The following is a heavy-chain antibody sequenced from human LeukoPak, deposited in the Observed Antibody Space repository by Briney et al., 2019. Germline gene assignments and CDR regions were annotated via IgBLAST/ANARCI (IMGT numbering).Heavy chain of an antibody. V-gene: IGHV3-23*01. Sequence: GGSLRLSCTASGSTFSNYAMSWVRQAPGKGLEWVSAISGSSGTTYYADFVKGRFTISRDNSKNTLYLQMNSLRAEDTAVYKCAKPTGSGSYFALHYFDSWGQGSLVAVSS. D-gene: IGHD3-10*01. CDR2: ISGSSGTT. J-gene: IGHJ4*01. CDR3: AKPTGSGSYFALHYFDS. CDR1: GSTFSNYA.